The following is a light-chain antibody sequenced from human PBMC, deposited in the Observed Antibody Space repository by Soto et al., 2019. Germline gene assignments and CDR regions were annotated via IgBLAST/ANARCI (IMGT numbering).Light chain of an antibody. J-gene: IGLJ2*01. CDR2: EVS. CDR3: RSYTSSSTLVV. CDR1: SSDVGGYNY. Sequence: QSALTQPASVSGSPGQSITISCTGTSSDVGGYNYVSWYQQHPGKAPKLMIYEVSNRPSGVSNRFSGSKAGNTASLTISGLQAEDEAAYYCRSYTSSSTLVVFGGGTKVTVL. V-gene: IGLV2-14*01.